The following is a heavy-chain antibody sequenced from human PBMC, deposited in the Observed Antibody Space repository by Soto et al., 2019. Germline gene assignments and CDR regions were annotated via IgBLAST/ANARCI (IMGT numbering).Heavy chain of an antibody. Sequence: QVHLVQSGAEVKKPGASVKVSCKPSGYTFTSYDINWVRQATGQGPEWMGWMNPKSGNTGYAQKLQGRVTWTRNTSIGTAYMELTSLRSEDTAVYYCARGRVTSSGWSFFDNWGQGTLVTVSS. CDR3: ARGRVTSSGWSFFDN. CDR1: GYTFTSYD. V-gene: IGHV1-8*01. CDR2: MNPKSGNT. J-gene: IGHJ4*02. D-gene: IGHD6-13*01.